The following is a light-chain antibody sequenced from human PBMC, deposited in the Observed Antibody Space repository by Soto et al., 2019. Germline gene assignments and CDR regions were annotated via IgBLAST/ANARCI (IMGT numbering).Light chain of an antibody. Sequence: EIVLTQSPGTLSLSPGERATLSCRASQSFSSSYLAWYQQKPGQATRLLIYGASSRATGIPDRFSGSGSGTDFTLTISRLEAEDFAVYYCQQYGSSPFTFGPGTKVDIK. CDR3: QQYGSSPFT. J-gene: IGKJ3*01. V-gene: IGKV3-20*01. CDR1: QSFSSSY. CDR2: GAS.